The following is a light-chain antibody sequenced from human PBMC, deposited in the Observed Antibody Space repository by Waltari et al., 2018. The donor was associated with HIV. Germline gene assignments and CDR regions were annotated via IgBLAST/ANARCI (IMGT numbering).Light chain of an antibody. CDR3: QQYDSGPRGIT. CDR1: QSLSAK. Sequence: EIVMTPSPPTLSVSPGQSVTLSCSASQSLSAKVAWYQQRPGQAPRLLIYEAATRPTGIPARFSGSGSGTEFTLTISSLQSEDFATYFCQQYDSGPRGITFGQGTMLEIK. J-gene: IGKJ2*01. V-gene: IGKV3-15*01. CDR2: EAA.